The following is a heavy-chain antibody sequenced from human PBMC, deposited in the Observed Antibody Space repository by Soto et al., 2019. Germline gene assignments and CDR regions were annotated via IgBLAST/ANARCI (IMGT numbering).Heavy chain of an antibody. CDR2: INHSGST. D-gene: IGHD3-9*01. CDR3: ARARILTGYYSPATSNWFDP. Sequence: SETLSLTCAVYGGSFSGYYWSWIRQPPGKGLEWIGEINHSGSTNYNPSLKSRVTISVDTSKNQFSLKLSSVTAADTAVYYCARARILTGYYSPATSNWFDPWGQGTLVTAPQ. CDR1: GGSFSGYY. V-gene: IGHV4-34*01. J-gene: IGHJ5*02.